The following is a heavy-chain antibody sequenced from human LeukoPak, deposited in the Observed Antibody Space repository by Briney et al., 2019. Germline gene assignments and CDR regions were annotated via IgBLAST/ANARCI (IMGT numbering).Heavy chain of an antibody. CDR2: ISSSSSYI. J-gene: IGHJ4*02. V-gene: IGHV3-21*01. D-gene: IGHD3-10*01. Sequence: GGSLRLSCAASGFTFSSYSMNWVRQAPGKGLGWVSSISSSSSYIYYADSVKGRFTISRDNAKNSLYLQMNSLRAEDTAVYYCARDGSLTYWYFDYWGQGTLVTVSS. CDR1: GFTFSSYS. CDR3: ARDGSLTYWYFDY.